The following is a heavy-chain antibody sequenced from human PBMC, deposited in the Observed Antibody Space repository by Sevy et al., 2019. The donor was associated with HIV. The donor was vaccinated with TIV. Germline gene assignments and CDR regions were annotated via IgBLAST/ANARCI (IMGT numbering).Heavy chain of an antibody. CDR2: ISWDGGST. CDR3: AKLGGNYGDYDDY. V-gene: IGHV3-43*01. Sequence: GGSLRLSSAASGFTFDDYTMHWVRQPPGKGLEWVSLISWDGGSTYYADSVKGRFTISRDNSKNSLFLQMNSLRSEDTAFYYCAKLGGNYGDYDDYWGRGTLVTVSS. CDR1: GFTFDDYT. J-gene: IGHJ4*02. D-gene: IGHD4-17*01.